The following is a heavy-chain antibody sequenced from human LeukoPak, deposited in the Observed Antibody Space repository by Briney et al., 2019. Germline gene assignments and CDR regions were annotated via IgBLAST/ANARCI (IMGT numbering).Heavy chain of an antibody. CDR2: INQGGSEK. CDR3: VGGGQPFDY. Sequence: GGSLRFSCAASGFTFNKYWMSWVRQAPGKGLEWVANINQGGSEKYYVDSVKGRFTISRDNAKKSLYLQMNSLRAEDTAVYYCVGGGQPFDYWGQGTLITVSS. V-gene: IGHV3-7*01. J-gene: IGHJ4*02. CDR1: GFTFNKYW. D-gene: IGHD1-1*01.